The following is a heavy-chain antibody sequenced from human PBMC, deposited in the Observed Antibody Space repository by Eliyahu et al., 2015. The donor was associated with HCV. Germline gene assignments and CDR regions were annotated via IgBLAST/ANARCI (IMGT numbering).Heavy chain of an antibody. J-gene: IGHJ6*02. V-gene: IGHV3-21*01. D-gene: IGHD2-2*01. CDR3: ARDQSFRKGYCSSTSCYEPGDYYYGMDV. Sequence: EVQLVESGGGLVKPGGSLRLSCAASGFTFSSYSMNWVRQAPGKGLEWVSSISSSSSYIYYADSVKGRFTISRDNAKNSLYLQMNSLRAEDTAVYYCARDQSFRKGYCSSTSCYEPGDYYYGMDVWGQGTTVTVSS. CDR2: ISSSSSYI. CDR1: GFTFSSYS.